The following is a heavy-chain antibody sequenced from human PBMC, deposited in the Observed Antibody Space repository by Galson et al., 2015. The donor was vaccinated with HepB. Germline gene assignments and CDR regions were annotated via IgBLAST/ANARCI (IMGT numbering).Heavy chain of an antibody. Sequence: SVKVSCKASGYTFTSYGISWVRQAPGQGLEWMGWISAYNGNTNYAQKLQGRVTMTTDTSSSTAYMELRSLRSDDTAVYYCASRQDHFNYYGMDVWGQGTTVTVSS. V-gene: IGHV1-18*04. D-gene: IGHD3-3*02. J-gene: IGHJ6*02. CDR3: ASRQDHFNYYGMDV. CDR2: ISAYNGNT. CDR1: GYTFTSYG.